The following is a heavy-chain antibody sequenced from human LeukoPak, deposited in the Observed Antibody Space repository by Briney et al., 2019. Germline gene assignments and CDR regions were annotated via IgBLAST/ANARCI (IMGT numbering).Heavy chain of an antibody. J-gene: IGHJ4*02. CDR1: GSTFTNYA. CDR2: IIGSGIST. D-gene: IGHD6-19*01. V-gene: IGHV3-23*01. Sequence: PGGSLSLSCAASGSTFTNYAMSWVRQAPGKGLEWVSTIIGSGISTYYADSVKGRFTISRDNSQNTLYLHMNSLTAADTAVYYCVKDLKRHSGWDGGRKWGQGTLVTVSS. CDR3: VKDLKRHSGWDGGRK.